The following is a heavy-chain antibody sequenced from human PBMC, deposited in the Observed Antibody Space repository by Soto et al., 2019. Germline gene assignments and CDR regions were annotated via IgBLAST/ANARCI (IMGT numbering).Heavy chain of an antibody. CDR1: GFTISDQY. CDR3: VTPLKTYGPAAFDY. D-gene: IGHD3-10*01. Sequence: EVQLVESGGGLVHPGGSLRLSCAVSGFTISDQYVDWVRQAPGKGLEWVGRSTSRANGLTKDYAASLKGRFTISRDDSKNSLYMQMNSLQTEDTAVYYCVTPLKTYGPAAFDYWGQGTPVTVSS. V-gene: IGHV3-72*01. J-gene: IGHJ4*02. CDR2: STSRANGLTK.